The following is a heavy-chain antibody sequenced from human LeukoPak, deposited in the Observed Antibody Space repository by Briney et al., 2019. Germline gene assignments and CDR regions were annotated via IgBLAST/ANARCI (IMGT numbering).Heavy chain of an antibody. CDR3: XRQGAGGRAFDI. V-gene: IGHV4-39*01. J-gene: IGHJ3*02. Sequence: SETLSLTCTVSGGSISSSSYYWGWIRQPPGKGLEWIGSIYYSGSTYYNPSLKSRVTISVETSKNQVSLKLSSVTAADTAVYYCXRQGAGGRAFDIWGQGTMVTVSS. CDR2: IYYSGST. CDR1: GGSISSSSYY. D-gene: IGHD6-19*01.